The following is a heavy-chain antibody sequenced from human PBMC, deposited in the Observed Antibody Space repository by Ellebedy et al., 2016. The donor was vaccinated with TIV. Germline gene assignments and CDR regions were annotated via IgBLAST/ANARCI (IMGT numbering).Heavy chain of an antibody. Sequence: GESLKISCAASGFTLSSYAMSWVRQAPGKGLEWVSSISDTGSSTYYADSVMGRSTISRDESENTLYLQMSSLRAEDMAVYYCARSQWFGNFFRRGVVWFDPWGQGTLVTVSS. CDR2: ISDTGSST. D-gene: IGHD3-10*01. V-gene: IGHV3-23*01. CDR1: GFTLSSYA. J-gene: IGHJ5*02. CDR3: ARSQWFGNFFRRGVVWFDP.